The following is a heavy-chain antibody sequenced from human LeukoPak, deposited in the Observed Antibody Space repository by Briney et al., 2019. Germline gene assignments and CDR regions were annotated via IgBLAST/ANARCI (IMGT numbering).Heavy chain of an antibody. J-gene: IGHJ4*02. CDR3: ARGYSSSHFDY. V-gene: IGHV3-23*01. Sequence: GGSLRLSCAASGFTFSSYAMSWVRQAPGKGLKWVSTINDNGAGTYYADSVKGRFTISRDNSKNTLYLQMNSLRAEDTAVYYCARGYSSSHFDYWGQGTLVSVSS. D-gene: IGHD6-13*01. CDR2: INDNGAGT. CDR1: GFTFSSYA.